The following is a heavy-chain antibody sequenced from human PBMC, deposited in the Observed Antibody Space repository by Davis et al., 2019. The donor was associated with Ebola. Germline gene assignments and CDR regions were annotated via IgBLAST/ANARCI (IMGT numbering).Heavy chain of an antibody. V-gene: IGHV4-30-4*01. J-gene: IGHJ4*02. CDR2: IYYTGST. D-gene: IGHD3-10*01. Sequence: PSETLSLTCTVSGGSISSGDYYWSWIRQPPGKGLEWIGYIYYTGSTYYNPSIKSRVTMSVDTSKNQFSLMLSSVTAADTAVYYCARVGLLWFGEIDFWGQGTLVTVSS. CDR3: ARVGLLWFGEIDF. CDR1: GGSISSGDYY.